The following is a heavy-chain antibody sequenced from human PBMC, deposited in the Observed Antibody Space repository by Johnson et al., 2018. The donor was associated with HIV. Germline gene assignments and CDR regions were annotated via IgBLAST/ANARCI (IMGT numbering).Heavy chain of an antibody. D-gene: IGHD2-2*01. V-gene: IGHV3-53*01. J-gene: IGHJ3*02. CDR2: IYSGGST. CDR1: GFTVSSNY. CDR3: ARSGYCTTSSCTDYAFDI. Sequence: VQLVESGGGLIQPGGSLRLSCAASGFTVSSNYMSWVRQAPGKGLEWVSVIYSGGSTYYADSVKGRFTISRDNSKNTLYLQMNSLRAEDTAVYYCARSGYCTTSSCTDYAFDIWGQGTMVTVSS.